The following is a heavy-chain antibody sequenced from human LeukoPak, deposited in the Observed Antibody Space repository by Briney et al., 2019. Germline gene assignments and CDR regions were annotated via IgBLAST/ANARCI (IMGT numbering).Heavy chain of an antibody. CDR1: GGSISSYY. V-gene: IGHV4-59*01. CDR3: ARDRRYCSGGSCYYYYGMDV. J-gene: IGHJ6*04. D-gene: IGHD2-15*01. CDR2: IYYSGSA. Sequence: SETLSLTCTVSGGSISSYYWSWIRQPPGKGLEWIGYIYYSGSANYNPSLKSRVTISVDTSKNQFSLKLSSVTAADTAVYYCARDRRYCSGGSCYYYYGMDVWGKGTTVTVSS.